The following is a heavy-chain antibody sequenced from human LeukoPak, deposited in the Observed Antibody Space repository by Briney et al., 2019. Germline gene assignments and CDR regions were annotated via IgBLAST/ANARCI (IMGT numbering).Heavy chain of an antibody. CDR2: ISGSGGST. Sequence: XGSLRLSCAASGFTFSSYAMSWVRQAPGKGLEWVSAISGSGGSTYYADSVKGRFTISRDNSKNTLYLQMNSLRAEDTAVYYCAKQLDSSGYYLGYWGQGTLVTVSS. CDR1: GFTFSSYA. J-gene: IGHJ4*02. D-gene: IGHD3-22*01. V-gene: IGHV3-23*01. CDR3: AKQLDSSGYYLGY.